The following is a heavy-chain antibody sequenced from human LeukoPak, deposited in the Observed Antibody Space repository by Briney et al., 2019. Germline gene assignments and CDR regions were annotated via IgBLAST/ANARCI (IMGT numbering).Heavy chain of an antibody. Sequence: PGGAPRPSCAASGFTFSWYIMNRGRPAPGEGVEWVSSISSSSSYIYYADSVKGRFTISRDNAKNSLYLQMNSLRAEDTAVYYCAELGITMIGGVWGKGTTVTISS. J-gene: IGHJ6*04. D-gene: IGHD3-10*02. CDR1: GFTFSWYI. V-gene: IGHV3-21*01. CDR2: ISSSSSYI. CDR3: AELGITMIGGV.